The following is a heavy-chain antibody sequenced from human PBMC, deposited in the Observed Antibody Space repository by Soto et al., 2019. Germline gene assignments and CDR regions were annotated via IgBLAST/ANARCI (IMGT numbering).Heavy chain of an antibody. CDR2: IYWDDSK. CDR3: AHKGPEDWPLDY. D-gene: IGHD3-9*01. V-gene: IGHV2-5*02. Sequence: QITLKESGPTLVRPTQTLTLTCAFSGFSLSTSGVGVGWIRQPPGKALEWLAVIYWDDSKNYSPSLRSRLTITKDTSKNQVVLTMTNMDPMDTGTYYCAHKGPEDWPLDYWGPGTLVTVSS. J-gene: IGHJ4*02. CDR1: GFSLSTSGVG.